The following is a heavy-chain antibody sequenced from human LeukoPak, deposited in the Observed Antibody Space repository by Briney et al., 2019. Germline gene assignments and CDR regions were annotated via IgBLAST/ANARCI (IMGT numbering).Heavy chain of an antibody. CDR1: GGSISSSNYY. J-gene: IGHJ4*02. Sequence: PSETLSLTCTVSGGSISSSNYYWGWVRQPPGKGLGWIGTISYSGSTYYNPPLRSRVTISVDTSKNQFSLKLNSVTAADTAVYYCARAAHSGSLAPFDYWGQGTLVTVSS. V-gene: IGHV4-39*07. CDR2: ISYSGST. D-gene: IGHD1-26*01. CDR3: ARAAHSGSLAPFDY.